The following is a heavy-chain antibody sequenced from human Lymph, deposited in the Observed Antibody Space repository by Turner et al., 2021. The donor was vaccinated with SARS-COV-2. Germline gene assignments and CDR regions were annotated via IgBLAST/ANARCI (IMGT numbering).Heavy chain of an antibody. D-gene: IGHD2-15*01. CDR2: FDPEDGET. Sequence: QVQLVQSGAEVKKPGASMKVSCTVSGYTLTELSMHWVRQAPGKGLEWVGGFDPEDGETIYAQKFQGRVTMTEDTSTDTAYMELSSLRSEDTAVYYCATVLCSGGSCYYYGMDVWGQGTTVTVSS. J-gene: IGHJ6*02. CDR3: ATVLCSGGSCYYYGMDV. V-gene: IGHV1-24*01. CDR1: GYTLTELS.